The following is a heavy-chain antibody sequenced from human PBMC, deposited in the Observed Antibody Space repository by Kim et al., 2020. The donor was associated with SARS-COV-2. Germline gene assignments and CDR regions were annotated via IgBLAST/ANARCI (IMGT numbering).Heavy chain of an antibody. CDR1: GFTFSNAW. D-gene: IGHD4-17*01. V-gene: IGHV3-15*01. CDR2: IKSKTDGGTT. Sequence: GGSLRLSCAASGFTFSNAWMSWVRQAPGKGLEWVGRIKSKTDGGTTDYAAPVKGRFTISRDDSKNTLYLQMNSLKTEDTAVYYCTTGSGDYVAVYYYYGMDVWGQGTTVTVSS. CDR3: TTGSGDYVAVYYYYGMDV. J-gene: IGHJ6*02.